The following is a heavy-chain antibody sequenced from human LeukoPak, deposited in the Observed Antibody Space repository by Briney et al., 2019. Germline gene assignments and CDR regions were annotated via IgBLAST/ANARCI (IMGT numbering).Heavy chain of an antibody. V-gene: IGHV1-46*01. D-gene: IGHD3-22*01. CDR2: INPSGGST. Sequence: GASVKVSCKASGYTFTSYYMHWVRQAPGQGLEWMGIINPSGGSTSYAQKFQGRVTMTRDTSTSTVYMELSSLRSEDTAVYYCSRGCLYYYDSSGYCHFDYWGQGTLVTVSS. J-gene: IGHJ4*02. CDR1: GYTFTSYY. CDR3: SRGCLYYYDSSGYCHFDY.